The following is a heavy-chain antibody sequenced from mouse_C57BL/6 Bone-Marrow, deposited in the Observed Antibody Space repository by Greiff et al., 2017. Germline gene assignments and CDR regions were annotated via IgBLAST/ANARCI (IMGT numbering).Heavy chain of an antibody. D-gene: IGHD1-1*01. CDR2: IDPSDSYT. CDR1: GYTFTSYW. V-gene: IGHV1-69*01. Sequence: QFQLQQPGAELVMPGASVKLSCKASGYTFTSYWMHWVKQRPGQGLEWIGEIDPSDSYTNYNPTFKGTSTLTVYKTSSTAYMQLSSLTSEDSAVYYCARDYYGSSYAMDYWGQGTSVTVSS. CDR3: ARDYYGSSYAMDY. J-gene: IGHJ4*01.